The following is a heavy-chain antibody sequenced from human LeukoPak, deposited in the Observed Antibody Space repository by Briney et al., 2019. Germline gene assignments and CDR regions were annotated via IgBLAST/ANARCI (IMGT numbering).Heavy chain of an antibody. V-gene: IGHV4-59*01. J-gene: IGHJ3*02. D-gene: IGHD3-22*01. CDR2: IYYSGST. CDR1: GGSISSYY. Sequence: TPSQTLSLTCTVSGGSISSYYWSWIRQPPGKGMEWNGYIYYSGSTNYNPSLKSRVTISVDTSKNQFSLKVTAVTAADAADYYWASAHSYDNSGYFRAFDTWGQGTMVTVSS. CDR3: ASAHSYDNSGYFRAFDT.